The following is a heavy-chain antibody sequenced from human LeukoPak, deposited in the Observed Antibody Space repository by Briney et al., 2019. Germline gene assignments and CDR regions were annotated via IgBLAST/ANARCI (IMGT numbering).Heavy chain of an antibody. Sequence: ASVKVSCKASGYTFTSYGISWVRQAPGRGLEWMGWISAYNGNTNYAQKLQGRVTMTTDTSTSTAYMELRSLRSDGTAVYYCARDGLTMVRGVIYHGMDVWGQGTTVTVSS. D-gene: IGHD3-10*01. V-gene: IGHV1-18*01. CDR1: GYTFTSYG. J-gene: IGHJ6*02. CDR2: ISAYNGNT. CDR3: ARDGLTMVRGVIYHGMDV.